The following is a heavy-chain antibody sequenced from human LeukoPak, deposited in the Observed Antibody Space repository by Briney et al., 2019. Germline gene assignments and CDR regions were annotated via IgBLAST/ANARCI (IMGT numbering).Heavy chain of an antibody. D-gene: IGHD2-2*01. CDR1: GFTFSSYG. J-gene: IGHJ4*02. CDR3: ARALGYCSSASCYYFDN. CDR2: ISYDGSNK. Sequence: GGSLRLSCAASGFTFSSYGMHWVRQAPGKGLEWVAVISYDGSNKYYADSVKGRFTISRDNAKNSLYLQMNSLRAEDTAVYYCARALGYCSSASCYYFDNWGQGTLVTVSS. V-gene: IGHV3-30*03.